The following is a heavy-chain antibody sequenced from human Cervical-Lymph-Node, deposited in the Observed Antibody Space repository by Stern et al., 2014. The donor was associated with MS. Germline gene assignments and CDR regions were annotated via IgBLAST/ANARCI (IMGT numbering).Heavy chain of an antibody. D-gene: IGHD2-21*01. V-gene: IGHV4-61*02. CDR3: ARAESPYYYFDY. Sequence: QVQLQESGPGLVKPSQTLSLTCTVSGGSISSGSYYWSWIRQPAGKGLEWIGRIYTSGSTNYNPSLKSRVTIAENTPKNQFPLKLTFVTAADTAVYYCARAESPYYYFDYWGQGTLVTVSS. CDR2: IYTSGST. J-gene: IGHJ4*02. CDR1: GGSISSGSYY.